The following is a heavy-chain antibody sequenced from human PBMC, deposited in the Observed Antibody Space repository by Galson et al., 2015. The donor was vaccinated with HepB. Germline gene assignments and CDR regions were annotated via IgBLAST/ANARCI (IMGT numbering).Heavy chain of an antibody. CDR2: IYHTGNT. Sequence: LTCTVSGVSITSGQYYWAWVRQSPGKGLEWIGSIYHTGNTCYNSSLKSRLTMSLVTSTNQVSLRLTSVTAADTAIYYCAREGYTTDTWGQGTLVIVSS. CDR1: GVSITSGQYY. J-gene: IGHJ5*02. CDR3: AREGYTTDT. V-gene: IGHV4-39*01. D-gene: IGHD5-12*01.